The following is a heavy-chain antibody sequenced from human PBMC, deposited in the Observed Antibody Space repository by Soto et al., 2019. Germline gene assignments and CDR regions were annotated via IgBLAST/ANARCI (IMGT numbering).Heavy chain of an antibody. CDR1: GFSFSSYS. CDR2: ISATGTDI. Sequence: VQVVESGGGLVKPGGSLRLSCAASGFSFSSYSMSWVRQAPGKGLEWVSSISATGTDIHYADSVKGRFTVSRDNARNLLYLQMNTLRGDDTAFYYCARDGVAYTAYYYYLDVWGKGTTVSVSS. J-gene: IGHJ6*03. CDR3: ARDGVAYTAYYYYLDV. V-gene: IGHV3-21*01. D-gene: IGHD2-2*02.